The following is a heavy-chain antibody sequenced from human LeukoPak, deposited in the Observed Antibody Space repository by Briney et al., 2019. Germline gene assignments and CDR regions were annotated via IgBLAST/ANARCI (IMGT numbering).Heavy chain of an antibody. V-gene: IGHV1-18*01. CDR3: ARGKAGRAAAPASNWFDP. J-gene: IGHJ5*02. Sequence: ASVKVSCKASGYTFTSYGISWVRQAPGQGLEWMGWISAYNGNTNYAQKLQGRVTMTTDTSTSTAYMELRSLRSDDTAVYYCARGKAGRAAAPASNWFDPWGQGTLVTVSS. D-gene: IGHD6-13*01. CDR2: ISAYNGNT. CDR1: GYTFTSYG.